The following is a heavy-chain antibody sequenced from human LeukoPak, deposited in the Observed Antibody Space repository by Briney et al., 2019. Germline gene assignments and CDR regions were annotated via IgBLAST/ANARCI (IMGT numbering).Heavy chain of an antibody. D-gene: IGHD5-24*01. CDR1: GFTFSSYG. CDR3: AKDNERRLQFKGGEVIDY. Sequence: PGGSLRLSCAASGFTFSSYGMHWVRQAPGKGLEWVAFIRYDGSNKYYADSVKGRFTISRDNSKNTLYLQMNSLRAEDTAVYYCAKDNERRLQFKGGEVIDYWGQGTLVTVSS. V-gene: IGHV3-30*02. J-gene: IGHJ4*02. CDR2: IRYDGSNK.